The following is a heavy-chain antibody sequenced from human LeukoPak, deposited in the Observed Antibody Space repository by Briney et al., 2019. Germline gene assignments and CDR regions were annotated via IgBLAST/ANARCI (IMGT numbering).Heavy chain of an antibody. D-gene: IGHD2-2*01. CDR2: IDPSSTYI. J-gene: IGHJ4*02. Sequence: GGSLRLSCSASGFTFRSYSMNWVRQAPGKGLEWVSAIDPSSTYIYYADSVKGRFTISRDNAENSLYLQMNSLRVEDTAVYYCARAPTVLVGYCSSSSCQADYWGQGTLVTVSS. V-gene: IGHV3-21*01. CDR3: ARAPTVLVGYCSSSSCQADY. CDR1: GFTFRSYS.